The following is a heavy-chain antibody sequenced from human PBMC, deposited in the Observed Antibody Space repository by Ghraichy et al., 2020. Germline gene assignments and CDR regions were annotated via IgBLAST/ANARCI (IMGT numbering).Heavy chain of an antibody. D-gene: IGHD2-21*02. J-gene: IGHJ4*02. CDR1: GFTFSRSA. CDR3: ARHPDCGGDCYSTKLDY. CDR2: ISPSGGRS. V-gene: IGHV3-23*01. Sequence: SCKASGFTFSRSAMSWVRQAPGKGLEWVSIISPSGGRSFHADSVKGRFTISRDPSTSTLYLQMNSLRAADTAVYFCARHPDCGGDCYSTKLDYWGPGNLVTVSS.